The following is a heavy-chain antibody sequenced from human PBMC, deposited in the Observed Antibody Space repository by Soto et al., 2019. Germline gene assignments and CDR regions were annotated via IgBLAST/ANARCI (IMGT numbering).Heavy chain of an antibody. Sequence: GGSLRLSCAASGFTLSSYSMNWVRQAPGKGLEWVSSISSSSSYIYYADSVKGRFTISRDNAKNSLYLQMNSLRAEDTAVYYCARVRYLRGSYYFFDYWGQGTLVTVSS. J-gene: IGHJ4*02. V-gene: IGHV3-21*01. CDR2: ISSSSSYI. CDR1: GFTLSSYS. CDR3: ARVRYLRGSYYFFDY. D-gene: IGHD1-26*01.